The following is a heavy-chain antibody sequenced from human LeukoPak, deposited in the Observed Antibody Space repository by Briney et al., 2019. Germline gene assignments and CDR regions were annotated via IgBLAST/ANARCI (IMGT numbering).Heavy chain of an antibody. CDR3: ARDQSGLRYFDWLSPPAYYMDV. CDR2: ISSSGSTI. V-gene: IGHV3-11*01. D-gene: IGHD3-9*01. CDR1: GLTFSDYY. J-gene: IGHJ6*03. Sequence: PGGSLRLSCAASGLTFSDYYMSWIRQAPGKGLEWVSYISSSGSTIYYADSVKGRFTISRDNAKNSLYLQMNSLRAEDTAVYYCARDQSGLRYFDWLSPPAYYMDVWGKGTTVTVSS.